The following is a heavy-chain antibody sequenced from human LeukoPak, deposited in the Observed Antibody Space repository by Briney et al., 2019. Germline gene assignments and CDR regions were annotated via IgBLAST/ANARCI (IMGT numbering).Heavy chain of an antibody. CDR2: IKGKTDGGTT. J-gene: IGHJ4*02. V-gene: IGHV3-15*01. CDR3: SIDCDYAWGSYRLGY. CDR1: GFTLSNAW. D-gene: IGHD3-16*02. Sequence: GGSLRLSCAASGFTLSNAWMSWVRQAPGKGLEWIGRIKGKTDGGTTDFAAPVKGRFTISRDDSKNTLYLQMNSLKTEDTAVYYCSIDCDYAWGSYRLGYWGQGTLVTVSS.